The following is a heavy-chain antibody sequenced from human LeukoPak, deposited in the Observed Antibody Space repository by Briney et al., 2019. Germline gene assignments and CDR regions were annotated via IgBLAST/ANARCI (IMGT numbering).Heavy chain of an antibody. CDR1: GFTFSSYS. D-gene: IGHD6-6*01. V-gene: IGHV3-23*01. Sequence: GGSLRLSCAASGFTFSSYSMNWVRQAPGKGLEWVSAISGSGGSTYYADSVKGRFTISRDNSKNTLYLQMNSLRAEDTAVYYCAKDLGNIAARPIFDYWGQGTLVTVSS. J-gene: IGHJ4*02. CDR3: AKDLGNIAARPIFDY. CDR2: ISGSGGST.